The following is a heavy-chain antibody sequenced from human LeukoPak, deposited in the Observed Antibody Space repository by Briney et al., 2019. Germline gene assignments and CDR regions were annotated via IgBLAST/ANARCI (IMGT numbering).Heavy chain of an antibody. D-gene: IGHD4-17*01. V-gene: IGHV3-21*01. Sequence: GGSLRLSCAASGFSFTFYSKNWVRQAPGKGLEWVSSISSSSSYIYYADSVKGRFTISRDNAKNSLYLQMNSLRAEDTAVYFCAREGALTVTKDAFDIWGQGTMVTVSS. J-gene: IGHJ3*02. CDR3: AREGALTVTKDAFDI. CDR2: ISSSSSYI. CDR1: GFSFTFYS.